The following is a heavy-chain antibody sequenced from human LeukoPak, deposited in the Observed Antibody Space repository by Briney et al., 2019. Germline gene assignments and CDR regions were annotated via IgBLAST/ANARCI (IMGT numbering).Heavy chain of an antibody. CDR3: ARDEYNWNDDTRYIDY. CDR1: GYTPTELS. V-gene: IGHV1-2*02. J-gene: IGHJ4*02. D-gene: IGHD1-20*01. CDR2: INPNSGGT. Sequence: ASVKVSCKVSGYTPTELSMHWVRQAPGQGLEWMGWINPNSGGTNYAQKFQGRVTMTRDTSISTAYMELSRLRSDDTAVYYCARDEYNWNDDTRYIDYWGQGTLVTVSS.